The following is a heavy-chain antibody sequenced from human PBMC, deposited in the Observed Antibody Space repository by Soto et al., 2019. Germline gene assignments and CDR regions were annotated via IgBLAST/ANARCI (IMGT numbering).Heavy chain of an antibody. D-gene: IGHD6-19*01. CDR3: ARHGGRGYSSGEYYFDY. CDR1: GGSISSYY. J-gene: IGHJ4*02. CDR2: IYYSGST. Sequence: SETLSLTCTVSGGSISSYYWSWIRQPPGKGLEWIGYIYYSGSTSYNPSLKSRVTISVDTSKCQFSLKLSSVTAADTAVYYCARHGGRGYSSGEYYFDYWGQGTLVTVSS. V-gene: IGHV4-59*08.